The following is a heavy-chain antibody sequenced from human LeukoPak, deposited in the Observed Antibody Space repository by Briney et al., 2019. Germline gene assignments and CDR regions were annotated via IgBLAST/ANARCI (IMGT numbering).Heavy chain of an antibody. CDR1: GGSISSYY. CDR2: IYYSGST. CDR3: AISEDDSSGYCSDY. Sequence: PSETLSLTCTGSGGSISSYYWSWIRQPPGKGLEWIGYIYYSGSTNYNPSLKSRVTISVDTSKNQFSLKLSSVTAADTVVYYCAISEDDSSGYCSDYWGQGGLVTVSS. D-gene: IGHD3-22*01. V-gene: IGHV4-59*08. J-gene: IGHJ4*02.